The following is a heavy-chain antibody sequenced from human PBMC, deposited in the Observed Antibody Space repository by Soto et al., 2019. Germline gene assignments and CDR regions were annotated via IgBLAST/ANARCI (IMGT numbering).Heavy chain of an antibody. D-gene: IGHD3-16*01. CDR2: IYISGST. J-gene: IGHJ3*02. CDR1: GASISNFH. CDR3: ARDALGGFDI. V-gene: IGHV4-4*07. Sequence: QVQVQESGPGLVKPSETLSLTCTVSGASISNFHWSWIRQPAGKGLEWIGRIYISGSTNYNPSLQSRVTMSLDTSKNQFSLKLSSVTAADTAVYYCARDALGGFDIWGQGTMVTVSS.